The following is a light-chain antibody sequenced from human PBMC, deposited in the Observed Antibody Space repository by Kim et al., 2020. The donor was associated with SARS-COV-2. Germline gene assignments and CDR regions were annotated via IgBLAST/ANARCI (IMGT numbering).Light chain of an antibody. J-gene: IGKJ1*01. CDR2: LGS. V-gene: IGKV2-28*01. CDR1: QSLLYRNGYNY. Sequence: DIVVTQSPLSLAVTPGEPASISCRSSQSLLYRNGYNYLDWYLQKPGQSPQLLIYLGSSRASGVPDRFSGSVSGTDFTLGISRVEAEDVGVYYCMQALKNPRTFGQGTKVDIK. CDR3: MQALKNPRT.